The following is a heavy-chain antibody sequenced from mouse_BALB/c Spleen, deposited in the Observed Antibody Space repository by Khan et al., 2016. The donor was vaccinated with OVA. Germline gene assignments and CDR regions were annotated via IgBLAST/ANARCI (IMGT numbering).Heavy chain of an antibody. CDR1: GFSLTSYG. CDR3: ARYYGNYGWYFDV. CDR2: IWTGGST. V-gene: IGHV2-9*02. Sequence: VQLQESGPGLVAPSQSLSITCTVSGFSLTSYGVHWVRQPPGKGLEWLGVIWTGGSTNCNSALMSRLSITKDNSKSQVFLKMNSLQTDDTAMYYCARYYGNYGWYFDVWGAGTTVTVSS. J-gene: IGHJ1*01. D-gene: IGHD2-1*01.